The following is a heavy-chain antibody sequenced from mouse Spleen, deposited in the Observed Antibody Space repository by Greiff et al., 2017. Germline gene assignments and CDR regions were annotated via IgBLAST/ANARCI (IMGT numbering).Heavy chain of an antibody. CDR1: GFTFSDYG. J-gene: IGHJ3*01. CDR3: AREDYDRFAY. CDR2: ISSGSSTI. D-gene: IGHD2-4*01. V-gene: IGHV5-17*01. Sequence: EVHLVESGGGLVKPGVSLKLSCAASGFTFSDYGMHWVRQAPEKGLEWVAYISSGSSTIYYADTVKGRFTISRDNAKNTLFLQMTSLRSEDTAMYYCAREDYDRFAYWGQGTLVTVSA.